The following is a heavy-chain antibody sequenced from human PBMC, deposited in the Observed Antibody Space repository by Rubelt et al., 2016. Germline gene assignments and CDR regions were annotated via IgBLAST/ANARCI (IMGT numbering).Heavy chain of an antibody. CDR3: ARRGAIFGVVIYFDY. V-gene: IGHV4-39*01. J-gene: IGHJ4*02. D-gene: IGHD3-3*01. Sequence: QLQLQESGPGLVKPSETLSLTCTVSGGSISSSSYYWGWIRQPPGKGLEWIGSIYYSGSTYDNPSLKSRVTISVDTSKNQFSLKLSSVTAADTAVYYCARRGAIFGVVIYFDYWGQGTLVTVSS. CDR2: IYYSGST. CDR1: GGSISSSSYY.